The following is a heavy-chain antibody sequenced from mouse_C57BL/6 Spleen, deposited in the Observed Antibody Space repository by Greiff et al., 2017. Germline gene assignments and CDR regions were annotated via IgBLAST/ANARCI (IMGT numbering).Heavy chain of an antibody. J-gene: IGHJ4*01. CDR3: ASYGSSPYYYAMDY. CDR2: IWTGGGT. V-gene: IGHV2-9-1*01. D-gene: IGHD1-1*01. Sequence: VKLMESGPGLVAPSQSLSITCTVSGFSLTSYAVSWVRQPPGKGLEWLGVIWTGGGTNYNSALKSRLSISKDNSKSQVFLKMNSLQTDDTARYYCASYGSSPYYYAMDYWDQGTSVTVSS. CDR1: GFSLTSYA.